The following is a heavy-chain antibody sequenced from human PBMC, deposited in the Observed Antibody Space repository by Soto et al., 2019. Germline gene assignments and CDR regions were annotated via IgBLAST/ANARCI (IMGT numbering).Heavy chain of an antibody. J-gene: IGHJ5*02. CDR2: IYYSGST. V-gene: IGHV4-59*01. CDR3: ARGVDGGGNWFDR. CDR1: GGSISSYY. Sequence: PSETLSLTCTVSGGSISSYYWSWIRQPPGKGLEWIGYIYYSGSTNYNPSLKSRVTISVDTSKNQFSLKLCSVTAADTAVYYCARGVDGGGNWFDRGGQGTLVSVCS. D-gene: IGHD3-10*01.